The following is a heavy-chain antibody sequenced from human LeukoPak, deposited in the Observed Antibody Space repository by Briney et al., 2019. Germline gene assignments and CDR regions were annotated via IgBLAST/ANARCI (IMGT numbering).Heavy chain of an antibody. V-gene: IGHV3-7*01. J-gene: IGHJ4*02. D-gene: IGHD3-10*01. CDR2: IKPDGSET. CDR1: GFPFKGYW. CDR3: ARDGGELWPLDE. Sequence: GGSLRLSCVASGFPFKGYWMTWVRQSPGRGLDWVANIKPDGSETNYLDSVKGRLNISRDNARDSLFLEMNNLRVDDTAVYYCARDGGELWPLDEWGQGILVTVSS.